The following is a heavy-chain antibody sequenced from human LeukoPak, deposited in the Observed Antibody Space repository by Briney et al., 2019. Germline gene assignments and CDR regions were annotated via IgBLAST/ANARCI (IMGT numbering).Heavy chain of an antibody. Sequence: GGSLRLSCVASGFSFSPYSMDWVCQTPGKGLEWVAFTSKDGNKKYYADSVQGRFTISKDKSINTLYLEMTSLRVEDTAIYYCVRDDVPGFFDNWGQGTLVTVSS. CDR2: TSKDGNKK. CDR3: VRDDVPGFFDN. V-gene: IGHV3-30*04. CDR1: GFSFSPYS. J-gene: IGHJ4*02. D-gene: IGHD3-3*01.